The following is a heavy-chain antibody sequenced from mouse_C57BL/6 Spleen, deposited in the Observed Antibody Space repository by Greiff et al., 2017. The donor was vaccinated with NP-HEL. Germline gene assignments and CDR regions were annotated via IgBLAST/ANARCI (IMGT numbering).Heavy chain of an antibody. V-gene: IGHV1-15*01. Sequence: QVQLQQSGAELVRPGASVTLSCKASGYTFTDYEMHWVKQTPVHGLEWICAIDPETGGTAYNPKFKGKAILTADKSSSSAYMELRSLTSEDSAVYYCTRSYGSSYWYFDVWGTGTTVTVSS. CDR2: IDPETGGT. CDR1: GYTFTDYE. J-gene: IGHJ1*03. D-gene: IGHD1-1*01. CDR3: TRSYGSSYWYFDV.